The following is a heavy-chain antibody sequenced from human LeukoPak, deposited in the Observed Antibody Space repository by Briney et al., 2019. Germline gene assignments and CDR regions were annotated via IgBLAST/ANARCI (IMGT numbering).Heavy chain of an antibody. Sequence: PRASVKVSCTASGYTFTSYGISWVRQAPGQGLEWMGWISAYNGNTNYAQKLQGRVTMTTDTSTSTAYMELRSLRSDDTAVYYCARVGDFWSGFHYYYGVDVWGQGTTVTVSS. J-gene: IGHJ6*02. D-gene: IGHD3-3*01. CDR2: ISAYNGNT. V-gene: IGHV1-18*01. CDR3: ARVGDFWSGFHYYYGVDV. CDR1: GYTFTSYG.